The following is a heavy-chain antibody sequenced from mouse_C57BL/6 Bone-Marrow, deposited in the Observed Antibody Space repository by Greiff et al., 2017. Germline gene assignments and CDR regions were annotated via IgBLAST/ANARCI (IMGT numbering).Heavy chain of an antibody. V-gene: IGHV1-81*01. J-gene: IGHJ4*01. Sequence: QVQLKQSGAELARPGASVKLSCKASGYTFTSYGISWVKQRTGQGLEWIGEIYPRSGNTYYNEKFKGKATLTADKSSSTAYMELRSLTSEDSAVYFCARGDYGSPLAMDYWGQGTSVTVSS. CDR3: ARGDYGSPLAMDY. CDR1: GYTFTSYG. CDR2: IYPRSGNT. D-gene: IGHD1-1*01.